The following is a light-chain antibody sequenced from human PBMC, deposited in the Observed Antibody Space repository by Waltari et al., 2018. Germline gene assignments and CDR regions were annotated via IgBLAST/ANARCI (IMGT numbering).Light chain of an antibody. CDR1: QDITNA. J-gene: IGKJ4*01. CDR3: QQYFSVPLT. V-gene: IGKV1-NL1*01. Sequence: CRARQDITNALAGYRHKRGRAPKLLIYATSKLEGGVPARFSGRGSGTTYTLTIDSLQSDDSASYFCQQYFSVPLTFGGGSKIEI. CDR2: ATS.